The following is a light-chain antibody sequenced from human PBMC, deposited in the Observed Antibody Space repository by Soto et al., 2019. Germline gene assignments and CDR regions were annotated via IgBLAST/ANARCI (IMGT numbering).Light chain of an antibody. J-gene: IGKJ1*01. CDR3: QHYDTNWT. CDR1: QRVARW. Sequence: DIQMTQSPSTLTASVGDRAIITCRASQRVARWLAWYQQKPGKAPKVLISGASNLESGVPSRFRGSGFGTQFTLTISSLQPDDSATYDCQHYDTNWTFGQGTKVEI. CDR2: GAS. V-gene: IGKV1-5*01.